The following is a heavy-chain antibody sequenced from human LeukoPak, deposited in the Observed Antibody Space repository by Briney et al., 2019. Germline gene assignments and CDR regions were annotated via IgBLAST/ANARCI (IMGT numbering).Heavy chain of an antibody. V-gene: IGHV4-31*03. CDR2: IYYSGSN. J-gene: IGHJ3*02. CDR1: GGSINSGAYY. D-gene: IGHD2-15*01. CDR3: AGCSGGSPIDAFDI. Sequence: SETLSLTCTVSGGSINSGAYYWSWIRQHPGKGLEWIGYIYYSGSNYCNPSLKSRVTISVDTSKNQFSLKLSSVTAADTAVYYCAGCSGGSPIDAFDIWGQGTMVTVSS.